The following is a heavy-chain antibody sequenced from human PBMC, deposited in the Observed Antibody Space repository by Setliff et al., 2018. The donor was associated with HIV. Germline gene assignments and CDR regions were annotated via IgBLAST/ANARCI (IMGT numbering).Heavy chain of an antibody. V-gene: IGHV4-61*09. J-gene: IGHJ3*02. CDR3: ARDRDYGGNRDAFDI. CDR2: MYTSGST. CDR1: GGSISSGSYY. Sequence: SETLSLTCTVSGGSISSGSYYWSWIRQPAGKGLEWIGHMYTSGSTNYNPSLKSRVTISVDTSKNQFSLKLSSVTAADTALYYCARDRDYGGNRDAFDIWGQGIMVTVSS. D-gene: IGHD4-17*01.